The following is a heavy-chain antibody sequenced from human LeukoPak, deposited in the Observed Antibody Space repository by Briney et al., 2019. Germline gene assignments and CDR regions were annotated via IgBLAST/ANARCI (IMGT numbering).Heavy chain of an antibody. CDR2: IYYSGST. CDR3: AREVSRWPYYFDY. CDR1: GGSISSGDYY. D-gene: IGHD4-23*01. Sequence: SQTLSLTCTVSGGSISSGDYYWSWIRQPPGTGLEWIGYIYYSGSTYYNPSLKSRVTILVDTSKNQFSLKLSSVTAADTAVYYCAREVSRWPYYFDYWGQGTLVTVSS. J-gene: IGHJ4*02. V-gene: IGHV4-30-4*01.